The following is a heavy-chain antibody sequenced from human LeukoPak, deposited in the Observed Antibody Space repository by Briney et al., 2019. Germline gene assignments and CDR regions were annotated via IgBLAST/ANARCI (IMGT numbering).Heavy chain of an antibody. CDR1: GYSVARYW. Sequence: PGEPLKISGKDTGYSVARYWMNPLSQVQGIGLRCKGIIYPGDSDTRYSPSFQGQVTISADKSISTAYLQWSSLKASDTAMYYCARQGEAAALFDYWGQGTLVTVSS. D-gene: IGHD6-13*01. CDR3: ARQGEAAALFDY. V-gene: IGHV5-51*01. CDR2: IYPGDSDT. J-gene: IGHJ4*02.